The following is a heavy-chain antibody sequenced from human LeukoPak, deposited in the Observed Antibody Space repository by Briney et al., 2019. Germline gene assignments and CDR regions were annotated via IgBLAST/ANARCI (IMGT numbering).Heavy chain of an antibody. CDR1: GFTFSNAW. CDR3: TAYCSSTSCYNFDY. CDR2: IKSKTDGGTT. J-gene: IGHJ4*02. Sequence: GGSLRLSCAASGFTFSNAWMSWVRQAPGKGLEWVGRIKSKTDGGTTDYAAPVKGRFTISRDDSKNTLYLQMNSLKTEDTAVYYCTAYCSSTSCYNFDYWGQGTLVTVSS. D-gene: IGHD2-2*01. V-gene: IGHV3-15*01.